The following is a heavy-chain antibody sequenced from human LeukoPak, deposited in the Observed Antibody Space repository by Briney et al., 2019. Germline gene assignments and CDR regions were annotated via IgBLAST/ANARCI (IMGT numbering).Heavy chain of an antibody. CDR1: GGTFSSYA. CDR2: IIPILGIA. CDR3: ARSSYSSKELDY. D-gene: IGHD6-13*01. J-gene: IGHJ4*02. V-gene: IGHV1-69*04. Sequence: GSSVKVSCKASGGTFSSYAISWVRQAPGQGLEWMGRIIPILGIANYAQKFQGRVTITADKSTSTAYVELSSLRSEDTAVYYCARSSYSSKELDYWGQGTLVTVSS.